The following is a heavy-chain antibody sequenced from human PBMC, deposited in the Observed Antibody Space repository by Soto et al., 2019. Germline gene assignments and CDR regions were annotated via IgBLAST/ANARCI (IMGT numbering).Heavy chain of an antibody. CDR1: GFTFDDYA. J-gene: IGHJ3*02. D-gene: IGHD2-2*01. Sequence: GGSLRLSCAASGFTFDDYAMHWVRQAPGKGLEWVSGISWNSGSIGYADSVKGRFTISRDNAKNSLYLQMNSLRAKDTALYYCAKDIGEDIVVGRDAFDIWGQGTMVTVSS. V-gene: IGHV3-9*01. CDR2: ISWNSGSI. CDR3: AKDIGEDIVVGRDAFDI.